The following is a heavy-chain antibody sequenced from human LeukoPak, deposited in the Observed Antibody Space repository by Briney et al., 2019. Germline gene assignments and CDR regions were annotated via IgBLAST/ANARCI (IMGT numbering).Heavy chain of an antibody. CDR3: ARLWRAAIDY. Sequence: SETLSLTCTVSGGSISSSSYYWGWIRQPPGKGLEWIGSIYYSGSTYYNPSLKSRVTISADTPKNQFSLKLSSVTAADTAVYYCARLWRAAIDYGGQGTLVTVSS. J-gene: IGHJ4*02. V-gene: IGHV4-39*01. CDR1: GGSISSSSYY. D-gene: IGHD1-1*01. CDR2: IYYSGST.